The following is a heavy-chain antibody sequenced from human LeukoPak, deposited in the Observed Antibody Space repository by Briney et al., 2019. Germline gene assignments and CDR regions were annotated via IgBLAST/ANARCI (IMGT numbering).Heavy chain of an antibody. J-gene: IGHJ6*03. CDR1: GGSISSSSYY. CDR2: IYYSGST. CDR3: ASPRYYYYMDV. V-gene: IGHV4-39*01. Sequence: SETLSLTCTVSGGSISSSSYYWGWIRQPPGTGLEWLGSIYYSGSTYYNPSLKSRVTISVDTSKNQFSLKLSSVTAADTAVYYCASPRYYYYMDVWGKGTTVTVSS.